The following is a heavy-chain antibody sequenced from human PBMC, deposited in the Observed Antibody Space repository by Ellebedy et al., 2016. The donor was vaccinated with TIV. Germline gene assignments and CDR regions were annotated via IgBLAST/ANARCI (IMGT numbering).Heavy chain of an antibody. CDR1: GGSISSYY. D-gene: IGHD3-22*01. V-gene: IGHV4-59*01. CDR3: ARATLGYYDSSGYFDY. J-gene: IGHJ4*02. Sequence: GSLRLXXTVSGGSISSYYWSWIRQPPGKGLEWIGYIYYSGSTNYNPSLKSRVTISVDTSKNQFSLKLSSVTAADTAVYYCARATLGYYDSSGYFDYWGQGTLVTVSS. CDR2: IYYSGST.